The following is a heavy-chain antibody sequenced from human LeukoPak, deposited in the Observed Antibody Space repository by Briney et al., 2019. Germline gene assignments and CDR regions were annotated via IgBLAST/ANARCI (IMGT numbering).Heavy chain of an antibody. CDR3: AKDLSGSYYGLPDY. CDR2: ISSSSSYI. J-gene: IGHJ4*02. CDR1: GFTFSSYS. D-gene: IGHD1-26*01. Sequence: PGGSLRLSCAASGFTFSSYSMNWVRQAPGKGLEWVSSISSSSSYIYYADSVKGRFTISRDNSKNTLDLQMNSLRAEDTAVYYCAKDLSGSYYGLPDYWGQGTLVTVSS. V-gene: IGHV3-21*04.